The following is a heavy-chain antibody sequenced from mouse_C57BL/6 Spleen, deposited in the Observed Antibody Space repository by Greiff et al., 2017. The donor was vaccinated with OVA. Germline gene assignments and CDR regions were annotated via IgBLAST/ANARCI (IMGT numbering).Heavy chain of an antibody. V-gene: IGHV5-4*01. Sequence: EVKLVESGGGLVKPGGSLKLSCAASGFTFSSYAMSWVRQTPEKRLEWVATISDGGSYTNYPDNVKGRFTISRDNAKNNLYLQMSQLKSEDTAMYYCARDPLLRNYFDYWGQGTTLTVSS. CDR2: ISDGGSYT. J-gene: IGHJ2*01. CDR1: GFTFSSYA. D-gene: IGHD1-2*01. CDR3: ARDPLLRNYFDY.